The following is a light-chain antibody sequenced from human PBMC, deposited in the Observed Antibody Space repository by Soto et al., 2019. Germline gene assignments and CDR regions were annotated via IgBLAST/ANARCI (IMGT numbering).Light chain of an antibody. V-gene: IGKV1-8*01. CDR1: RGIGSY. J-gene: IGKJ5*01. CDR2: AAS. CDR3: QQYYSYST. Sequence: AIRLTQSPSSLSASTGDSVTITLRGRRGIGSYVAWYQQNPGKAPKLLIYAASTLPSGVPSRFSGSASGTDFTLTISCLPYEDFVTYCCQQYYSYSTFGQGTRLEIK.